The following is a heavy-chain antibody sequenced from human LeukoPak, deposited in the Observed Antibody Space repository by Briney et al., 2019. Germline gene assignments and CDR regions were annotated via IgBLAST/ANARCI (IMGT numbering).Heavy chain of an antibody. CDR1: GFTFSSYW. V-gene: IGHV3-74*01. CDR3: ASLAARPVYAFDI. J-gene: IGHJ3*02. Sequence: GGSLRLSCAASGFTFSSYWMHWVRQVPGKGLVWVSRINSDGSSTSYADSVKGRFTISRDNAKNTLYVQMNSLRAEDTAVYYCASLAARPVYAFDIWGQGTMVTVSS. CDR2: INSDGSST. D-gene: IGHD6-6*01.